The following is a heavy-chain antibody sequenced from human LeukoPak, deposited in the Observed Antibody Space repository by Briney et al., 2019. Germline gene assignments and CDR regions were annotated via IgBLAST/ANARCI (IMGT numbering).Heavy chain of an antibody. V-gene: IGHV4-59*12. J-gene: IGHJ4*02. CDR1: GGSISSYY. Sequence: SETLSLTCTVSGGSISSYYWSWIRQPPGKGLEWIGYIYYSGSTNYNPSLKSRVTISVDTSKNQFSLKLSSVTAADTAVYYCARFFWYYYDSSGYYSSWGQGTLVTVSS. CDR3: ARFFWYYYDSSGYYSS. CDR2: IYYSGST. D-gene: IGHD3-22*01.